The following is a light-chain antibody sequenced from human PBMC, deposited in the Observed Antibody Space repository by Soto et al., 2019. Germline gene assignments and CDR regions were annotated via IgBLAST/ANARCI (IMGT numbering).Light chain of an antibody. Sequence: DIQMTQCPSTLSASVGDRVTITCRASQSISSYLNWYQQRPGKAPKRLIYLASSLQSGVPSRFSGSGSGTEFTLTISRLQPEDSATYYCLQHNSYPLTFGPGTKVDIK. CDR3: LQHNSYPLT. CDR2: LAS. V-gene: IGKV1-17*01. CDR1: QSISSY. J-gene: IGKJ3*01.